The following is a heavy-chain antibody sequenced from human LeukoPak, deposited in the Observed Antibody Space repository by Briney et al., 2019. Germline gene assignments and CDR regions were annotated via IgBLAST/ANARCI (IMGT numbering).Heavy chain of an antibody. CDR1: GFTFSSYS. Sequence: GGSLRLSCAASGFTFSSYSMNWVRQAPGKGLEWVSYISSSSSTIYYADSAKGRFTISRDNAKNSLYLQMNSLRDEDTAVYYCARKARFLESGSLDYWGQGTLVTVSS. J-gene: IGHJ4*02. CDR3: ARKARFLESGSLDY. CDR2: ISSSSSTI. V-gene: IGHV3-48*02. D-gene: IGHD3-3*01.